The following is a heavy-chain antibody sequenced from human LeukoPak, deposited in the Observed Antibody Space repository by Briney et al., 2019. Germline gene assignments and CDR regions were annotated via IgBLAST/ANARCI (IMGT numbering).Heavy chain of an antibody. CDR1: GYSFTSYW. V-gene: IGHV5-51*01. J-gene: IGHJ4*02. CDR3: ARRSITMVRGVISDYFDY. CDR2: IYPGDSDT. D-gene: IGHD3-10*01. Sequence: GESLKISCKGSGYSFTSYWFGWVRQMPGKGLEWMGIIYPGDSDTRYSPSFQGQVTISADKSISTAYLQWSSLKASDTAMYYCARRSITMVRGVISDYFDYWGQGTLVTVSS.